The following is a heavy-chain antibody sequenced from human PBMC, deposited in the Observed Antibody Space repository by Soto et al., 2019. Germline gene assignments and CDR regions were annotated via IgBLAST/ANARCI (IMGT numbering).Heavy chain of an antibody. CDR1: GFTFKTAW. J-gene: IGHJ4*02. CDR3: CADLPDWGAYAFDF. CDR2: IKSKINGGTI. D-gene: IGHD3-9*01. V-gene: IGHV3-15*07. Sequence: GGSLRLACAASGFTFKTAWMNWVRQTPGKGLEWVGRIKSKINGGTIDYAAPVKGRFTISRDDSKNTLFLEMNALNTEDTAIYYCCADLPDWGAYAFDFWAQGILVTVSS.